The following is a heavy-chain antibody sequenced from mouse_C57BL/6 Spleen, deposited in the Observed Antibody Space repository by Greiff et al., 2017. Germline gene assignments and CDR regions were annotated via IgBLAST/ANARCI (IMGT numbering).Heavy chain of an antibody. CDR2: FYPGSGNT. CDR3: AIYDYDLYFDV. J-gene: IGHJ1*03. Sequence: LLESGPELVKPGASVKISCKASGYTFTDYYINWVKQRPGQGLAWIGWFYPGSGNTKYNEKFKGKATLTVDTSSSTAYRQLSSLTCADPAVYFCAIYDYDLYFDVWGTGTTGTVSS. D-gene: IGHD2-4*01. V-gene: IGHV1-84*01. CDR1: GYTFTDYY.